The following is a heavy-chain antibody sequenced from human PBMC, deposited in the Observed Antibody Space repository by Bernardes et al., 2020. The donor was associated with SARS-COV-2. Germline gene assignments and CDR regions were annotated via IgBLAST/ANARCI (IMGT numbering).Heavy chain of an antibody. J-gene: IGHJ6*04. V-gene: IGHV4-59*08. CDR3: ARHAKDCTRGISQTYYYFAMDV. D-gene: IGHD2-8*01. Sequence: SEPLSLTCTVSGGSNKCYYWSWIRQPPGKGLEWIGYIYYSGTTNYNPSLKSRVTISIDTSKNQFSLKLSSVTAADTAVYYCARHAKDCTRGISQTYYYFAMDVWGKVTTVTVSS. CDR2: IYYSGTT. CDR1: GGSNKCYY.